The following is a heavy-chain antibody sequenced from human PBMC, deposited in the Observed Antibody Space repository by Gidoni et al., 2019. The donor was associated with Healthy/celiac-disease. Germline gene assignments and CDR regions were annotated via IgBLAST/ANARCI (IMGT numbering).Heavy chain of an antibody. D-gene: IGHD3-22*01. V-gene: IGHV3-30*18. CDR1: GFTFSSYG. CDR3: AKDNDYDSSGFVYYFDY. CDR2: ISYDGSNK. J-gene: IGHJ4*02. Sequence: QVLLVESRGGVVQPWRSLTPYCAAPGFTFSSYGMHWVRQAPGKGLEWVAVISYDGSNKYYADSVKGRFTISRDNSKNTLYLQMNSLRAEDTAVYYCAKDNDYDSSGFVYYFDYWGQGTLVTVSS.